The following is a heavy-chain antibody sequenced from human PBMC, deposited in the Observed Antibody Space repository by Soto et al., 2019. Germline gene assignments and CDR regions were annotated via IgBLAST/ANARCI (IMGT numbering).Heavy chain of an antibody. V-gene: IGHV6-1*01. CDR1: GDSVSSNSAA. CDR3: ARESVLRFLEWFPGGFDP. Sequence: SQTLSLTCAISGDSVSSNSAAWNWIRQSPSRGLEWLGRTYYRSKWYNDYAVSVKSRITINPDTSKNQFSLQLNSVTPEDTAVYYCARESVLRFLEWFPGGFDPWGQGTLVTVSS. D-gene: IGHD3-3*01. J-gene: IGHJ5*02. CDR2: TYYRSKWYN.